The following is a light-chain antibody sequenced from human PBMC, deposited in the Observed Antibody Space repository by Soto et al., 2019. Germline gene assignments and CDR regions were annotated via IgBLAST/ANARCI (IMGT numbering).Light chain of an antibody. CDR1: QSVSSY. Sequence: EIVLTQSPATLSLSPGERATLSCRPSQSVSSYLAWYQQKPGQAPRLLIYDASNRATGIPARFSGSGSGTDFTLIISRLEPEDSAVYYCQDRGNWPIFTFGGGTKVDIK. J-gene: IGKJ4*01. CDR2: DAS. CDR3: QDRGNWPIFT. V-gene: IGKV3-11*01.